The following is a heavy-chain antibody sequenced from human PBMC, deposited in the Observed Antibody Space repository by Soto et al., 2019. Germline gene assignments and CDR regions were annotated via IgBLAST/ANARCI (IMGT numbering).Heavy chain of an antibody. CDR1: GFTFSTHW. CDR3: AKDVR. J-gene: IGHJ4*02. V-gene: IGHV3-7*05. CDR2: IKEDGSES. Sequence: EVQLVESGGDLVQPGGSLRLSCAASGFTFSTHWMSWVRQAPGKGLEWVANIKEDGSESYYADSVKGRFTISRDNAKNSLYLQMNGLRVEDTALHYCAKDVRWGQGTLVTVSS.